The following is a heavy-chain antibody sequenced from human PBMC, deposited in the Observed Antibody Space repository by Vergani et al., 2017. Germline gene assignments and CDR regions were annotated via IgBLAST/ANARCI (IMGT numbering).Heavy chain of an antibody. CDR3: ASPGGYGSSTSCRYDYYYGMDV. Sequence: EVQLLESGGGLVQPGGSLRLSCAASGFTFSSYAMSWVRQAPGKGLEWVSAISGSGGSTYYADSVKGRFTISRDNSKNTLYLQMNSLRAEDTAVYYCASPGGYGSSTSCRYDYYYGMDVWGQGP. V-gene: IGHV3-23*01. CDR2: ISGSGGST. CDR1: GFTFSSYA. J-gene: IGHJ6*02. D-gene: IGHD2-2*01.